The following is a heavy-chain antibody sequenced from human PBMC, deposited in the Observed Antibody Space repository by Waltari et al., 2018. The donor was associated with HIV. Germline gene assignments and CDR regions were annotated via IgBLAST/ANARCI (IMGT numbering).Heavy chain of an antibody. D-gene: IGHD3-22*01. J-gene: IGHJ6*02. Sequence: QVQLQESGPGLVKPSETLSLTCTVSGGSISTHGYYWGWIRQPPGMGLQWIGIIYYTGATYYNPSLKSGVTISVDTSNNQFSLKLTSVTAADTAVYYCARSSGHEYYFHGMHVWGQGTTVTVSS. CDR3: ARSSGHEYYFHGMHV. V-gene: IGHV4-39*01. CDR2: IYYTGAT. CDR1: GGSISTHGYY.